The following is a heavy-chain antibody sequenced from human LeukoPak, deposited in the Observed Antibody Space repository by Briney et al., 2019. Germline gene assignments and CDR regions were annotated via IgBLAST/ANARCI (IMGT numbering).Heavy chain of an antibody. CDR2: IYYSGST. CDR1: GGSISSSSYY. D-gene: IGHD2-21*02. J-gene: IGHJ5*02. Sequence: SETLSLTCTVSGGSISSSSYYWGWIRQPPGKGLEWIGSIYYSGSTYYNPSLKSRVTISVDTSKNQFSLKLSSVTAADTAVYYCARDGVLCGGDCYSQELNWFDPWGQGTLVTVSS. V-gene: IGHV4-39*07. CDR3: ARDGVLCGGDCYSQELNWFDP.